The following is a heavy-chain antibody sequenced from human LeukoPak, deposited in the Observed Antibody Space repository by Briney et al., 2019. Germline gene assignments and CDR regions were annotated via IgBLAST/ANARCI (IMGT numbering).Heavy chain of an antibody. CDR3: ARLSSGWYQDWYFDL. J-gene: IGHJ2*01. CDR2: ISSTGRT. CDR1: GASISSDTYF. Sequence: SQTLSPTCTVSGASISSDTYFWSWIRQPAGKGLEWIGRISSTGRTDYNPALSSRVTISVDKSKNQFSLKLSSVTAADTAVYYCARLSSGWYQDWYFDLWGRGTLVTVSS. V-gene: IGHV4-61*02. D-gene: IGHD6-13*01.